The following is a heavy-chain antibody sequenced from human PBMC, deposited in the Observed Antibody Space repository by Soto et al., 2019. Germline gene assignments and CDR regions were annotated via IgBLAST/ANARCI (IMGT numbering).Heavy chain of an antibody. CDR2: INPNSGGT. CDR3: ARDWLIGSGLYFGAGAISGGMDV. CDR1: GYTFTGYY. J-gene: IGHJ6*02. D-gene: IGHD6-19*01. V-gene: IGHV1-2*04. Sequence: QVPLVQSGAEVKKPGASVKVSCKASGYTFTGYYMHWVRQAPGQGLEWMGWINPNSGGTNYAQKFQGWVTMTSDTSISTAYMELSRLRSDDTAVYSCARDWLIGSGLYFGAGAISGGMDVWGQGTTFTVSS.